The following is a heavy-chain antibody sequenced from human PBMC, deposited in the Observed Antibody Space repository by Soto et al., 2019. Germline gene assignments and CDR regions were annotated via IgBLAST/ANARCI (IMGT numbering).Heavy chain of an antibody. Sequence: QVQLVQSGAEVKKPGSSVKVSCKASGGTFSSYTISWVRQAPGQGLEWMGRIIPILGIANYAQKFQGRITYTADKSTRTAYMELSSLRSEDTAVYYCARDENGDYVAWFDPWGQGTLVTVSS. CDR3: ARDENGDYVAWFDP. CDR1: GGTFSSYT. J-gene: IGHJ5*02. D-gene: IGHD4-17*01. V-gene: IGHV1-69*08. CDR2: IIPILGIA.